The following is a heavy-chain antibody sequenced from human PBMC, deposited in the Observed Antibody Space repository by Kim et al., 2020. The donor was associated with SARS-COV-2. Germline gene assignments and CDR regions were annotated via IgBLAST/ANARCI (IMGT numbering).Heavy chain of an antibody. CDR1: GGSISSGGYY. D-gene: IGHD3-16*02. CDR3: ARATMITFGGVIDHFDY. V-gene: IGHV4-31*01. CDR2: IYYSGST. Sequence: SETLSLTCTVSGGSISSGGYYWSWIRQHPGKGLEWIGYIYYSGSTYYNPSLKSPVTISVDTSKNQFSLKLSSVTAADTAVYYCARATMITFGGVIDHFDYWGQGTLVTVSS. J-gene: IGHJ4*02.